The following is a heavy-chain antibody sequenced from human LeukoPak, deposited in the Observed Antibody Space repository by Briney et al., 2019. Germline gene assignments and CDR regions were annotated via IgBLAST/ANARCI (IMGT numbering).Heavy chain of an antibody. CDR3: ARDSEDTQLFTDYFYGMDV. CDR1: GFTFSDYS. J-gene: IGHJ6*02. Sequence: PGGSLRLSCAASGFTFSDYSMNWVRQAPGKGLEWVSSISSSYNYIYYADSVKGRFTISRDNAKNSLYLQMNSLRAEDTAVYYCARDSEDTQLFTDYFYGMDVWGQGTTVTVSS. D-gene: IGHD1-1*01. V-gene: IGHV3-21*01. CDR2: ISSSYNYI.